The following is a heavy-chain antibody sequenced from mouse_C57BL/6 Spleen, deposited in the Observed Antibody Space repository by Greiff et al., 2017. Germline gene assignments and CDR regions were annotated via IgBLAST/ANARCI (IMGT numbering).Heavy chain of an antibody. CDR2: IYPGDGDT. Sequence: QVQLQQSGAELVKPGASVKISCKASGYASSSYWMNWVKQRPGKGLEWIGQIYPGDGDTNYNGKFKGKATLTADKSSSTAYMQLSSLTSEDSAVYFCARRGYDGYYVGFDYWGQGTTLTVSS. J-gene: IGHJ2*01. CDR3: ARRGYDGYYVGFDY. V-gene: IGHV1-80*01. D-gene: IGHD2-3*01. CDR1: GYASSSYW.